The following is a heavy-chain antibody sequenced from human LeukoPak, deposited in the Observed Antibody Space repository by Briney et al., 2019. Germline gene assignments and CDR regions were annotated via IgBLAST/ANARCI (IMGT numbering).Heavy chain of an antibody. CDR2: IRYDGSNK. CDR1: GVTFTSYC. V-gene: IGHV3-30*02. CDR3: AKDRFGELLSACDY. Sequence: GGGLRPSFAASGVTFTSYCMPWGPPGPRQGLAGGAFIRYDGSNKYYADSVKGRFTISRDNSKNTLYLQMNSLRAEDTAVYYCAKDRFGELLSACDYWGQGTLVTVSS. D-gene: IGHD3-10*01. J-gene: IGHJ4*02.